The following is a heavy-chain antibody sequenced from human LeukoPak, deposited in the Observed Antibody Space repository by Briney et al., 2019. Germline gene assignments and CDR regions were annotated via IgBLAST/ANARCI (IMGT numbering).Heavy chain of an antibody. D-gene: IGHD3-22*01. CDR3: ARAQTDYYDSSGYYYFDAFDI. Sequence: KPGGSLRLSCAASGFTFSSYSMNWVRQAPGKGLEWVSSISSSSSYIYYADSVKGRFTISRDNAKNSLYLQTNSLRAEDTAVYYCARAQTDYYDSSGYYYFDAFDIWGQGTMVTVSS. CDR1: GFTFSSYS. CDR2: ISSSSSYI. J-gene: IGHJ3*02. V-gene: IGHV3-21*01.